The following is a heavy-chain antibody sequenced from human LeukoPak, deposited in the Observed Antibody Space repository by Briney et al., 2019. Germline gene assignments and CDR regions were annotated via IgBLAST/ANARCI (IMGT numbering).Heavy chain of an antibody. CDR3: VRGALPGDNWYFDL. CDR1: GFPFRAYD. J-gene: IGHJ2*01. CDR2: FGSAGDT. V-gene: IGHV3-13*01. Sequence: GGSLRLSCATSGFPFRAYDMHWDRQAPGKGLEWVSAFGSAGDTYCPGAVKGRFTISRDYAKNSLYLQMNSLRAGDTAVYYCVRGALPGDNWYFDLWGCGTLVTVSS.